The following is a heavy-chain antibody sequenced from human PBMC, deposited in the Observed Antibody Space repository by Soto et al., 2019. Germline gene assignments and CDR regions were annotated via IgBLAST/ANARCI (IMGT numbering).Heavy chain of an antibody. V-gene: IGHV3-23*01. CDR1: EFTFSIYA. J-gene: IGHJ6*02. CDR2: ITGSGGST. Sequence: GSLRLSCATSEFTFSIYAMNWVRQAPGKGLEWVSTITGSGGSTYYADSVKGRFTISRDNSKNTLYLQMNSLRAEDTAVYYCGKDIVVVVPASPYYYGMDVWGQGTTVTVSS. D-gene: IGHD2-15*01. CDR3: GKDIVVVVPASPYYYGMDV.